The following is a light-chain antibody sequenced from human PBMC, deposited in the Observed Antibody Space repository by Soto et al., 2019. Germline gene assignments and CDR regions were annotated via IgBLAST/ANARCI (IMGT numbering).Light chain of an antibody. J-gene: IGKJ4*01. CDR2: GVS. Sequence: PGESATLFCRASQTVSSSRLAWYQQKPGQAPRLLIYGVSSRATGIPDRFSGSGSGTDFTLTISRLQPEDFAVYYCQHYDNSAALTFGGGTNVEIK. CDR3: QHYDNSAALT. CDR1: QTVSSSR. V-gene: IGKV3-20*01.